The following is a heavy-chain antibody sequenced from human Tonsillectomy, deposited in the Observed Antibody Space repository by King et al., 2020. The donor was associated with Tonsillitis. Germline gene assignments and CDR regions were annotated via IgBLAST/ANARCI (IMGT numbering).Heavy chain of an antibody. CDR2: INHSGST. V-gene: IGHV4-34*01. D-gene: IGHD5-18*01. J-gene: IGHJ6*03. CDR3: ASEGLIQICLPSENYYMDV. Sequence: VQLQQWGAGLLKPSETLSLTCAVYGGSFSGYYWSWIRQPPGKGLEWIGEINHSGSTNYNPSLNSRVTIPVDTSKNQFSLKLSSVTAADTAVYYCASEGLIQICLPSENYYMDVWGKGTTVTVSS. CDR1: GGSFSGYY.